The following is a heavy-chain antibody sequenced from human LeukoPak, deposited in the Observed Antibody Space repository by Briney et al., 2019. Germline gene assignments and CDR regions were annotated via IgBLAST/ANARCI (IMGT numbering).Heavy chain of an antibody. CDR1: GGSISSGGYY. CDR2: IYHSGST. CDR3: ARDLPADV. V-gene: IGHV4-30-2*01. J-gene: IGHJ6*04. Sequence: PSETLSLTCTVSGGSISSGGYYWSWIRQPPGKGLEWIGYIYHSGSTYYNPSLKSRVTISVDRSKNQFSLKLSSVTAADTAVYYCARDLPADVWGKGTTVTVSS. D-gene: IGHD6-25*01.